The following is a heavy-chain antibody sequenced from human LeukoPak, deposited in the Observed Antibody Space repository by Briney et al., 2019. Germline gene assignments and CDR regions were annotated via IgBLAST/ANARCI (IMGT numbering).Heavy chain of an antibody. CDR3: ARDTPALGTRYFDY. D-gene: IGHD2-15*01. CDR1: GFTVSDKY. V-gene: IGHV3-66*01. CDR2: LYSGGDA. J-gene: IGHJ4*02. Sequence: GGSPRLSCVASGFTVSDKYMNWVRQAPGKGLEWVSVLYSGGDAYYADSVKGRFTISRDNSKNTLYLQMNSLRAEDTAVYYCARDTPALGTRYFDYWGQGTLVTVSS.